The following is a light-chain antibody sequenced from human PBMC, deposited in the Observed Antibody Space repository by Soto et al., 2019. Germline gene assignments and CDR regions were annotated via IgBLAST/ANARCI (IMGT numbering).Light chain of an antibody. V-gene: IGLV4-69*01. CDR3: QTWGTGILV. J-gene: IGLJ3*02. Sequence: QLVLTQSPSASASLGASVRLTFTLSSAYPNYDIAWHQQQPEKGPRYLMKVNTDGSHTRGDGIPDRFSGSSSGAERYLTISSLQSEEEADYSCQTWGTGILVFGGGTKLTVL. CDR2: VNTDGSH. CDR1: SAYPNYD.